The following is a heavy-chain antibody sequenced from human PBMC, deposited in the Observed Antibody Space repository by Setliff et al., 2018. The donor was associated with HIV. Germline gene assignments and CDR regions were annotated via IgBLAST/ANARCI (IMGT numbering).Heavy chain of an antibody. CDR1: GYTFTNYW. Sequence: GESLKISCRASGYTFTNYWIGWVRQMPGKGLEWMGIIYPGDPDTKYSPSFQGQVTISADRSITTAYLKWSSLKVSDTAMYYCARLNITIFGVAGRWFGPWGQGTLVTVSS. D-gene: IGHD3-3*01. J-gene: IGHJ5*02. CDR3: ARLNITIFGVAGRWFGP. CDR2: IYPGDPDT. V-gene: IGHV5-51*01.